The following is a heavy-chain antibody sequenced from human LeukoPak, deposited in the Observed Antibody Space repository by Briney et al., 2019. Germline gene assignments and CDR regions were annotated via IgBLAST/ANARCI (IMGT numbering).Heavy chain of an antibody. Sequence: GGSLRLSCAASGFTFSDYYMNWIRQAPGKGLEWVSYISGSGSTVSYADSVKGRFTISRDNAKNSLYLQMNSLRVEDTAVYYCVRDLGPAWYWGQGALVTVSS. J-gene: IGHJ4*02. CDR3: VRDLGPAWY. CDR2: ISGSGSTV. CDR1: GFTFSDYY. V-gene: IGHV3-11*04.